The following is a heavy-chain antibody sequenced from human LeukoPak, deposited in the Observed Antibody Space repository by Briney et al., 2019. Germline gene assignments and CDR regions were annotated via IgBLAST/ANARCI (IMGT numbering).Heavy chain of an antibody. CDR2: ISTNSGST. V-gene: IGHV3-23*01. CDR1: GFTFSNYA. Sequence: PGGSLRLSCVMSGFTFSNYAMNWVRQAPGKGLEWISDISTNSGSTDHLESLRDRFTISRDNTKNTLYLQTNSLRADDTAVYYCASGLYGGLFDNWGQGTLVTVSS. J-gene: IGHJ4*02. D-gene: IGHD4/OR15-4a*01. CDR3: ASGLYGGLFDN.